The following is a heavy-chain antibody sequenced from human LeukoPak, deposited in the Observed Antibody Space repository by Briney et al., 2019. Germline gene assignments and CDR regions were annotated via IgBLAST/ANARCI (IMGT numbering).Heavy chain of an antibody. V-gene: IGHV1-8*01. D-gene: IGHD6-6*01. Sequence: GASVKVSCKASGYTFTSYDINWVRQATGQGLEWMGWMNPNSGNTGYAQKFQGRVTMTRNTSISTAYMELSSLRSEDTAVYYCARGNIAARPRRWFDPWGQGTLVTVSS. CDR3: ARGNIAARPRRWFDP. CDR1: GYTFTSYD. CDR2: MNPNSGNT. J-gene: IGHJ5*02.